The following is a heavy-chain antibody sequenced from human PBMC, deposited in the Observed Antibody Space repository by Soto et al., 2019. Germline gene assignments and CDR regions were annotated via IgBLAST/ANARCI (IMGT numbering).Heavy chain of an antibody. V-gene: IGHV3-23*01. Sequence: EVQLLESGGGLVQPGGSLRLSCVGSGFTFSSYDMTWVRQAPGKGLEWVSSFSFYGRRDNTYYADYVKGRFTISRDNSRNTVYLQMDNLRVEATAVYYCANSLYNANGGPNDHSCQGTLVTVST. CDR1: GFTFSSYD. J-gene: IGHJ4*02. CDR2: FSFYGRRDNT. CDR3: ANSLYNANGGPNDH. D-gene: IGHD1-20*01.